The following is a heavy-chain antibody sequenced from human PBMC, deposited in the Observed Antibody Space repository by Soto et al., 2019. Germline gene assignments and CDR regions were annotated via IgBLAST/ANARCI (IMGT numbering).Heavy chain of an antibody. CDR1: GYSFTSYW. Sequence: GESLKISCKGSGYSFTSYWIAWVRQMPGKGLEWMGRIDPSDSYTNYSPSFQGHVTISADKSISTAYLQWSSLKASDTAMYYCARTSAAGKYYYGMDVWGQGTTVTVSS. CDR2: IDPSDSYT. J-gene: IGHJ6*02. D-gene: IGHD6-13*01. CDR3: ARTSAAGKYYYGMDV. V-gene: IGHV5-10-1*01.